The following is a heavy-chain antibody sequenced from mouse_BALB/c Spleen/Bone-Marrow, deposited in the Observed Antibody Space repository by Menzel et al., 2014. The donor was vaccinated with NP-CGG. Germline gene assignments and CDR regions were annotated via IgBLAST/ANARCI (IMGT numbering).Heavy chain of an antibody. CDR3: ARWAHYDYDGALFAY. J-gene: IGHJ3*01. CDR2: IDPANGNT. D-gene: IGHD2-4*01. V-gene: IGHV14-3*02. CDR1: GFNIKDTY. Sequence: VQLQQSGAELVKPGASVKLSCTASGFNIKDTYMHWVKQRPEQGLEWIGRIDPANGNTKYDPKFQGKATITTDTSSNTAYLQLSSLTSEDTSVDYCARWAHYDYDGALFAYWGQGTLVTVSA.